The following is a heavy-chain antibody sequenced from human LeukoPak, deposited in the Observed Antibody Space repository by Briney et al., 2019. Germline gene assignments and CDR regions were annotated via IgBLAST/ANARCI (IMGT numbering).Heavy chain of an antibody. CDR2: IKQDGSEK. J-gene: IGHJ4*02. D-gene: IGHD3-10*01. CDR1: GFTLSSYW. CDR3: RRGLDY. V-gene: IGHV3-7*01. Sequence: GGSLRLSCAASGFTLSSYWMSWVRQAPGKGLEWVANIKQDGSEKYYVDSVKGRFTISRDNAKNSLYLQMNSLGAEDTAVYYCRRGLDYWGQGTLVTVSS.